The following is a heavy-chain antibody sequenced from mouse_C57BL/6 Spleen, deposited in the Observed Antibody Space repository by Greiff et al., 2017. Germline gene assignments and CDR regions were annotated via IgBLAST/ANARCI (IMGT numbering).Heavy chain of an antibody. Sequence: QVQLKQPGAELVKPGASVKMSCKASGYTFTSYWITWVKQRPGQGLEWIGDIYPGSGSTNYNEKFKSKATLTVDTSSSTAYMQLSSLTSEDSAVYYCARAYYDYDVWFAYWGQGTLVTVSA. CDR3: ARAYYDYDVWFAY. CDR2: IYPGSGST. V-gene: IGHV1-55*01. D-gene: IGHD2-4*01. CDR1: GYTFTSYW. J-gene: IGHJ3*01.